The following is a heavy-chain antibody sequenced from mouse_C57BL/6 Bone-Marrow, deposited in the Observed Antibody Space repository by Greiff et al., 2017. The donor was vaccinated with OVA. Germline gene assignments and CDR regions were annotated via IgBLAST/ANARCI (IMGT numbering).Heavy chain of an antibody. CDR2: ISYSGST. J-gene: IGHJ1*03. CDR3: AKGYYYGSRSYWYFDV. Sequence: EVQLVESGPGLAKPSQTLSLTCSVTGYSITSDYWTWIRKFPGNKLEYMGYISYSGSTYYNPSLKSRISITRDTSKNQYYLQLNSVTTEDTATYYCAKGYYYGSRSYWYFDVWGTGTTVTVSS. V-gene: IGHV3-8*01. D-gene: IGHD1-1*01. CDR1: GYSITSDY.